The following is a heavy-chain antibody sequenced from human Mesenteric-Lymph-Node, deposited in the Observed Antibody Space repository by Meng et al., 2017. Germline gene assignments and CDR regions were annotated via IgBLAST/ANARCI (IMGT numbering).Heavy chain of an antibody. D-gene: IGHD6-19*01. CDR3: ASRRYSSGWSKESNWFDP. CDR1: GGTFSSYA. CDR2: IIPIFGTA. J-gene: IGHJ5*02. Sequence: SAKVSCKASGGTFSSYAISWVRQAPGQGLEWMGGIIPIFGTANYAQKFQGRVTITADESTSTAYMELSSLKSEDTAVYYCASRRYSSGWSKESNWFDPWGQGTLVTVSS. V-gene: IGHV1-69*13.